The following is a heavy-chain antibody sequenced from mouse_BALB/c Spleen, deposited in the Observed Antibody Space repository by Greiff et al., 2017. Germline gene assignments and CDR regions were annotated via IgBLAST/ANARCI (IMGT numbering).Heavy chain of an antibody. CDR1: GYTFTSYW. D-gene: IGHD1-1*01. J-gene: IGHJ2*01. Sequence: VQLQQPGAELVRPGASVKLSCKASGYTFTSYWINWVKQRPGQGLEWIGNIYPSDSYTNYNQKFKDKATLTVDKSSSTAYMQLSSPTSEDSAVYYCTSTVVAPFDYWGQGTTLTVSS. CDR2: IYPSDSYT. CDR3: TSTVVAPFDY. V-gene: IGHV1-69*02.